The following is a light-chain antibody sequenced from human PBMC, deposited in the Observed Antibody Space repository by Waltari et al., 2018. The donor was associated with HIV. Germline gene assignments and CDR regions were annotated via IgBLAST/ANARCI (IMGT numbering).Light chain of an antibody. CDR2: LNSDGTH. J-gene: IGLJ2*01. V-gene: IGLV4-69*02. CDR1: SGHSAYA. CDR3: QTWGTGSVV. Sequence: QLVVTQSPSVSASLGASVKLTCTLSSGHSAYAIAWLKQQPEKGPRYLMRLNSDGTHTKGDGIPDRFSGSSSGTERYLTISSLQSEDGADYYCQTWGTGSVVFGGGTKVTVL.